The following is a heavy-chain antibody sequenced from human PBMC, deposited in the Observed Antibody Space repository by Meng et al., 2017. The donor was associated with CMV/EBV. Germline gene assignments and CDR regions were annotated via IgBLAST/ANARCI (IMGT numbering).Heavy chain of an antibody. CDR2: IYYSGST. D-gene: IGHD3-3*01. CDR1: GGSISSYY. CDR3: ARGTEDYDFWLDY. Sequence: GPLRLSCTVSGGSISSYYWSWIRQPPGKGLEWIGYIYYSGSTNYNPSPKSRVTISVDTSKNQFSLKLSSVTAADTAVYYCARGTEDYDFWLDYWGQGTLVTVSS. V-gene: IGHV4-59*01. J-gene: IGHJ4*02.